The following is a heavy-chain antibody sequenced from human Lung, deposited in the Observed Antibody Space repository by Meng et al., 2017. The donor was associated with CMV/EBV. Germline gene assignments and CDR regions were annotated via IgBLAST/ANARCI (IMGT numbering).Heavy chain of an antibody. CDR2: IIPILGIA. CDR3: AWDAHSSDYYPLDY. J-gene: IGHJ4*02. V-gene: IGHV1-69*10. CDR1: GGTFSSYA. Sequence: SVKVSCKASGGTFSSYAISWVRQAPGQGLEWMGGIIPILGIANYSQKFQGRVTITADKSTSTAYMELSSLRSEDTAVYYCAWDAHSSDYYPLDYWGQGTLVTVSS. D-gene: IGHD3-22*01.